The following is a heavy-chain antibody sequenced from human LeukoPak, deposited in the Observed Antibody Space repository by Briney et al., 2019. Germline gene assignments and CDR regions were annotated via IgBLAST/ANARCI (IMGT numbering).Heavy chain of an antibody. D-gene: IGHD1-26*01. J-gene: IGHJ6*02. Sequence: ASVKVSCKASGYTFTSYGISWVRQAPGQGLEWMGWISAYNGNTIYAQKLQGRVTMTTDTSTSTAYMELRSLRSDDTAVYYCARDRPSPRSYYYYYYGMDVWGQGTTVTVSS. CDR2: ISAYNGNT. CDR3: ARDRPSPRSYYYYYYGMDV. V-gene: IGHV1-18*01. CDR1: GYTFTSYG.